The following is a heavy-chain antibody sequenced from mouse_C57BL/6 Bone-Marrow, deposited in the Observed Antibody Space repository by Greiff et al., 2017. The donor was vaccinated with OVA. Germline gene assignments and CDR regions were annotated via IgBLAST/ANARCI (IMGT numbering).Heavy chain of an antibody. CDR1: GYTFTSYG. Sequence: QVQLQQSGAELARPGASVKLSCKASGYTFTSYGISWVKQRTGQGLEWIGEIYPRSGNTYYNEKFKGKATLTADKSSSTAYMELRSLTSEDSAVYFCARERVMVTGYWGQGTLVTVSA. CDR2: IYPRSGNT. D-gene: IGHD2-2*01. V-gene: IGHV1-81*01. J-gene: IGHJ3*01. CDR3: ARERVMVTGY.